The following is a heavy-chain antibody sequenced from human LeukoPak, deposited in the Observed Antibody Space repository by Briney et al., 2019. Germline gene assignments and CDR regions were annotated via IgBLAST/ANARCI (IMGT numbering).Heavy chain of an antibody. J-gene: IGHJ6*02. Sequence: SETLSLTCTVSGGSISSSSYYWGWVRQPPGKGLEWIGSMYYSGSTYNNPSLKSRVTISVDTSKNQFSLKLSSVTAADTAVYYCARDAGHQLSRRNYYAMDVWGQGTTVTVSS. CDR3: ARDAGHQLSRRNYYAMDV. CDR1: GGSISSSSYY. D-gene: IGHD2-2*01. V-gene: IGHV4-39*07. CDR2: MYYSGST.